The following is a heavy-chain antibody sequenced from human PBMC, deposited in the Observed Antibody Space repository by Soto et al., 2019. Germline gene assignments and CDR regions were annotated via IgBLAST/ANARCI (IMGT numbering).Heavy chain of an antibody. Sequence: QVHLVQSGAEVKKPGSSVKISCRASGSTFSKRSITWVRQAPGQGFEWMGGITPAFGTTNFARKFQGRLTITADEPTTTAYLELSSLTSEDTAVYHCATWAGLVTYRGFIGPLVFWGQGTLVTVSS. CDR2: ITPAFGTT. CDR3: ATWAGLVTYRGFIGPLVF. V-gene: IGHV1-69*01. J-gene: IGHJ4*02. D-gene: IGHD2-21*01. CDR1: GSTFSKRS.